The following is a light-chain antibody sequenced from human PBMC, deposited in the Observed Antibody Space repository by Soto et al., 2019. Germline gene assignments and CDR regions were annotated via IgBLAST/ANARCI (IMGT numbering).Light chain of an antibody. CDR2: EVT. CDR3: CSYTSSRTYV. CDR1: SSDVGAYIY. Sequence: AALPQPASVSGSPGQSITISCTGTSSDVGAYIYVSWYQHHPGKAPKVMIYEVTNRPSGVSDRFSGSKSGNTASLTISGLQAEDEADYYCCSYTSSRTYVFGTGTKVTV. J-gene: IGLJ1*01. V-gene: IGLV2-14*01.